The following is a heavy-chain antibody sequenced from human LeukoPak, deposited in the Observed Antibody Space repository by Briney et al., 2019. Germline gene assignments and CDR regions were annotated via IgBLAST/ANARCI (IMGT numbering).Heavy chain of an antibody. J-gene: IGHJ4*02. CDR3: AREVTYYYDSSGYYHRNAIDY. CDR1: GYTFTNYG. D-gene: IGHD3-22*01. V-gene: IGHV1-18*01. CDR2: ISAYNGNT. Sequence: GASVKVSCKASGYTFTNYGVTWVRQAPGQGLEWMGWISAYNGNTKHAQKVQGRVTMTTDTSTSTVYMELRSLRSDDTAVYYCAREVTYYYDSSGYYHRNAIDYWGQGTLVAVSS.